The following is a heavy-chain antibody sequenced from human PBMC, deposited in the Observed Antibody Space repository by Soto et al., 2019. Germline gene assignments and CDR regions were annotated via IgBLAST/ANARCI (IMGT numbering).Heavy chain of an antibody. D-gene: IGHD6-6*01. Sequence: SETLSLTCTVSGGSISSYYWSWIRQPAGKGLEWIGRIYTSGSTNYNPSLKSRVTMSVDTSKNQFSLKLSSVTAADTAVYYCARDRRSGPYSSSPDWFDPWGQGTLVTVSS. V-gene: IGHV4-4*07. CDR3: ARDRRSGPYSSSPDWFDP. CDR1: GGSISSYY. CDR2: IYTSGST. J-gene: IGHJ5*02.